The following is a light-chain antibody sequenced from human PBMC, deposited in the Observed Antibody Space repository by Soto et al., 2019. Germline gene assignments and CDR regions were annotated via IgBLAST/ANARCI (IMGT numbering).Light chain of an antibody. CDR1: SSDVGGYNY. CDR2: EVS. V-gene: IGLV2-8*01. CDR3: SSYAVTNILV. J-gene: IGLJ1*01. Sequence: QAVVTQPPSASGSPGQSVTISCTGTSSDVGGYNYVSWYQQHPGKAPKVIIYEVSKRPSGVPDRFSGSKSGSTASLTVSGLQAEDEADYYCSSYAVTNILVFGTGTKLPVL.